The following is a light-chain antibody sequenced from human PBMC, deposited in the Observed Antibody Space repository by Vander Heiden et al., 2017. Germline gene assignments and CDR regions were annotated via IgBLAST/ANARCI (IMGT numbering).Light chain of an antibody. J-gene: IGLJ3*02. CDR1: SSDIGGYIY. CDR3: CSYAGSYSLV. V-gene: IGLV2-11*01. CDR2: DVS. Sequence: QSALTQPRSVSGSPGQSVTIPCTGTSSDIGGYIYVSWYQQDPGKAPKLIIYDVSKRPAGVPDRFSGSRSANTASLTISGLQAEDEADYHCCSYAGSYSLVFGGGTKLTVL.